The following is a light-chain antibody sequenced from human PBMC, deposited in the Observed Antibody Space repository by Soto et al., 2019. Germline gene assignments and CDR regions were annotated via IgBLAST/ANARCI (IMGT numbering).Light chain of an antibody. Sequence: DIQMTQSPSSLSASVGDRLTITCRASQDIGKSLAWYQQRPGKVPKPLIYAASTLHSGVPSRFSGGGSGTHFTLTISNLQPEDVATYYCQMYVTAPETSGQGTKVEIK. CDR2: AAS. J-gene: IGKJ1*01. V-gene: IGKV1-27*01. CDR1: QDIGKS. CDR3: QMYVTAPET.